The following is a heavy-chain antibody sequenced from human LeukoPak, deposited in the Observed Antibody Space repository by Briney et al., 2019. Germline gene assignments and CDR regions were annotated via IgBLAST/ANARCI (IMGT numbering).Heavy chain of an antibody. Sequence: PSETLSLTCAVSGGSISSSGYSWSWIRQPPGKGLEWIGYIYHSGSTYYNPSLKSRVTISVDRSKNQFSLKLSSVTAADTAVYYCARYNRDTGGYGMDVWGQGTTVIVSS. D-gene: IGHD5-18*01. CDR3: ARYNRDTGGYGMDV. CDR1: GGSISSSGYS. V-gene: IGHV4-30-2*01. J-gene: IGHJ6*02. CDR2: IYHSGST.